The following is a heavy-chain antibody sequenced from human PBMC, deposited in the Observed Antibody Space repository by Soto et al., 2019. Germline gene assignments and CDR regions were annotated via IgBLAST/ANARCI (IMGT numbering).Heavy chain of an antibody. D-gene: IGHD6-19*01. CDR3: ARGPQWLEPWYFDL. V-gene: IGHV3-30-3*01. CDR2: ISYDGSNK. J-gene: IGHJ2*01. Sequence: QVQLVESGGGVVQPGRSLRLSCAASGFTFSSYAMHWVRQAPGKGLEWVAVISYDGSNKYYADSVKGRFTISRDNSKNTLYLQMNSLRAEDTAVYYCARGPQWLEPWYFDLWGRGTLVTVSS. CDR1: GFTFSSYA.